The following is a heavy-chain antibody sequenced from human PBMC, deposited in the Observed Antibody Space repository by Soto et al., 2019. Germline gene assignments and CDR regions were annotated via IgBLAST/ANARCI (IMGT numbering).Heavy chain of an antibody. D-gene: IGHD1-26*01. V-gene: IGHV1-3*01. CDR1: GYTFTGYA. Sequence: ASVKVSCKASGYTFTGYAMHWVRQAPGQRLEWMGWINAGNGNTKYSQKFQGRVTITRDTSASTAYMELSSLRSEDTAVYYCARGLTELLWGDALDIWGQGTMVTVSS. CDR3: ARGLTELLWGDALDI. J-gene: IGHJ3*02. CDR2: INAGNGNT.